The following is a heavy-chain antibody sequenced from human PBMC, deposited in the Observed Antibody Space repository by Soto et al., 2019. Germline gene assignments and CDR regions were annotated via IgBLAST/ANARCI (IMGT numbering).Heavy chain of an antibody. V-gene: IGHV3-53*01. D-gene: IGHD4-17*01. J-gene: IGHJ4*02. Sequence: DVQLVKSGGGLIQPGGSLRPSCAASGITATNGHMSWVRQAPGKGLEWVSVIYSDDNTYYADSVKGRFTISRDTSKNTVYLQMNSLRAEDTAVYYCARDWNGDKYFDFWDLGSLVTVSS. CDR1: GITATNGH. CDR2: IYSDDNT. CDR3: ARDWNGDKYFDF.